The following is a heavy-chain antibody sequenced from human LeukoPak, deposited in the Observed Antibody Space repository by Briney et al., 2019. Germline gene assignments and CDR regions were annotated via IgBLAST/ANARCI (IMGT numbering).Heavy chain of an antibody. CDR1: GFTFSSYA. CDR3: AKDPALHDYGDYDY. Sequence: GGSLRLSCAASGFTFSSYAMHWVRQAPGKGLEWVAVISYDGSNKYYADSVKGRFTISRDNSKNTLYLQMNSLRAEDTAVYYCAKDPALHDYGDYDYWGQGTLVTVSS. D-gene: IGHD4-17*01. V-gene: IGHV3-30-3*01. J-gene: IGHJ4*02. CDR2: ISYDGSNK.